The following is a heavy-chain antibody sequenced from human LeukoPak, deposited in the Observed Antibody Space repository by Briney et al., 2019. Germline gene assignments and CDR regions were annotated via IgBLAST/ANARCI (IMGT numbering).Heavy chain of an antibody. CDR1: GYTFTSYY. V-gene: IGHV1-46*01. CDR2: INPSAGGT. D-gene: IGHD6-19*01. CDR3: ARDRRSSGWFLSHFDY. J-gene: IGHJ4*02. Sequence: ASVKVSCKASGYTFTSYYIHWVRQAPGQGLQWMGIINPSAGGTVYAQKFQGRVTMTRDTSTSTVYMELSSLRSDDTAVYYYARDRRSSGWFLSHFDYWGQGALVTVSS.